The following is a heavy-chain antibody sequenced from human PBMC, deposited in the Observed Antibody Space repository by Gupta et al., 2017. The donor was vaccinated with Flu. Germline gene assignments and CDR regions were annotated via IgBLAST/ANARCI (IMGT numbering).Heavy chain of an antibody. D-gene: IGHD3-22*01. Sequence: VQLVESGGGLVQPGGSLRLSCVVSGFTLSDHHLDWVRQAPGKGLEWIGRSKNRATSYTTVYAAAGEGRFTFSRDDSKNAVNLQMNSLKTEDTAVYYCTRLNFYDGSGYYNDFWGQGTLVAVSS. V-gene: IGHV3-72*01. CDR3: TRLNFYDGSGYYNDF. CDR2: SKNRATSYTT. J-gene: IGHJ4*02. CDR1: GFTLSDHH.